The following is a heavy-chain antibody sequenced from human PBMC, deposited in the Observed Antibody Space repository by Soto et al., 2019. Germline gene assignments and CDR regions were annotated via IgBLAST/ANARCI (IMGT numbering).Heavy chain of an antibody. V-gene: IGHV5-51*01. CDR1: GYSFTSYW. J-gene: IGHJ1*01. Sequence: GESLKISCKGSGYSFTSYWIGWVRQMPGKGLEWMGIIYPGDSDTRYSPSFQGQVTISADKSISTAYLQWSSLKASDTAMYYCARVPIVTPYSYCGGDCYSWFQHWGQGTLVTVSS. CDR2: IYPGDSDT. CDR3: ARVPIVTPYSYCGGDCYSWFQH. D-gene: IGHD2-21*02.